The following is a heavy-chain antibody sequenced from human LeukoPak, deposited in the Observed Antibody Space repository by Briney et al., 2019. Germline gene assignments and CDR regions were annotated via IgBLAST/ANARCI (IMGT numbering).Heavy chain of an antibody. CDR1: GFTFSSYA. CDR3: ATVPPYCSSTSCYFVY. V-gene: IGHV3-23*01. D-gene: IGHD2-2*01. J-gene: IGHJ4*02. Sequence: GGSLRLSCAASGFTFSSYAMSWVRQAPGKGLEWVSAISGSGGSTYYVDSVKGRFTISRDNSKNTLYLQMNSLRAEDTAVYYCATVPPYCSSTSCYFVYWGQGTLVTVSS. CDR2: ISGSGGST.